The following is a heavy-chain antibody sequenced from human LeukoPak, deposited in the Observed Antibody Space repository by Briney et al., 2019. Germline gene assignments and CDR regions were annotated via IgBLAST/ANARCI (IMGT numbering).Heavy chain of an antibody. CDR3: ARSHWGSYRYREGGHFDY. CDR1: GGSFSGYY. Sequence: SETLSLTCAVYGGSFSGYYWSWIRQPPGKGLEWIGEINHSGSTNYNPSLKSRVTISVDTSKNQFSLKLSSVTAADTAVYYCARSHWGSYRYREGGHFDYWGQGTLVTVSS. CDR2: INHSGST. V-gene: IGHV4-34*01. J-gene: IGHJ4*02. D-gene: IGHD3-16*02.